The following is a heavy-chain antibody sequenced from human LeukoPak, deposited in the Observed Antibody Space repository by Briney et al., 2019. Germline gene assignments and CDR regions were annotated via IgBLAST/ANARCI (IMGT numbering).Heavy chain of an antibody. D-gene: IGHD2-21*01. Sequence: PSETLSLTCTVSGGSISSFYWSWIRQPPGKGLEWIGYIYYSGSTNYNPSLKSRVTISVDTSKNQFSLRLRPVTAADTAVYYCARGVVIAPQTSDYWGQGTLVTVSS. J-gene: IGHJ4*02. CDR1: GGSISSFY. CDR2: IYYSGST. V-gene: IGHV4-59*01. CDR3: ARGVVIAPQTSDY.